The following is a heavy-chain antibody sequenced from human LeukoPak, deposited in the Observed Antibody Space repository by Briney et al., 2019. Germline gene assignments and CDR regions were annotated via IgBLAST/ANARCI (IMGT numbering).Heavy chain of an antibody. CDR2: IYTTGST. Sequence: SETLSLTCTVSGGSFSTYYWSWIRQPPGKGLEWIGYIYTTGSTSYNPSLKSRVTISVDTSKRQFSLKLNSVTAADTAMHFCARERYDFWSFDFWGQGALVTVSS. D-gene: IGHD3-3*01. CDR3: ARERYDFWSFDF. CDR1: GGSFSTYY. V-gene: IGHV4-4*09. J-gene: IGHJ4*02.